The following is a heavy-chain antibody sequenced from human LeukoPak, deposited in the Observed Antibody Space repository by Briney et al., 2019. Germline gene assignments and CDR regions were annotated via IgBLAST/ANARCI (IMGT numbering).Heavy chain of an antibody. J-gene: IGHJ4*02. V-gene: IGHV4-4*07. CDR1: SGSISNYY. D-gene: IGHD5-24*01. CDR2: VYTTGNT. Sequence: SDTLSLTCTVSSGSISNYYWSWIRQPAGKGLEWIGRVYTTGNTNYNPSLKSRVTMSVDTSNNQFSLKLSSVTAADTAVYYCARESSLDGYQYYFDYWGQGTLVTVSS. CDR3: ARESSLDGYQYYFDY.